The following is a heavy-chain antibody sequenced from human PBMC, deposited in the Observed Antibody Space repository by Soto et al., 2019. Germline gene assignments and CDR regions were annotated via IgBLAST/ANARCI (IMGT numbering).Heavy chain of an antibody. CDR1: GFTLSGSA. J-gene: IGHJ6*02. V-gene: IGHV3-73*01. CDR2: IRSKANSYAT. D-gene: IGHD3-3*01. CDR3: TRPWGGYYDFWSGYYPPYGMDV. Sequence: GRSLRLSCAASGFTLSGSAMHWVRQASGNGLECVGRIRSKANSYATAYAASVKGRLTISRDDSKNTAYLQMNSLKTEDTAVNYCTRPWGGYYDFWSGYYPPYGMDVWGQGTTVTVSS.